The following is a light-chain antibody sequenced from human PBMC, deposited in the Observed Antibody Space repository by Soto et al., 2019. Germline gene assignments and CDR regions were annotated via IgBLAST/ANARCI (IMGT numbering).Light chain of an antibody. CDR1: QSVSRY. Sequence: EIMLTHSPATLSLAPGERATLSCRASQSVSRYLAWYQQKPGQAPRLLIYGTSIRATGIPARFSGSGSGTEFTLTISSLQSEDFAVYYCQQCNDWPLTFGGGSNVDIK. J-gene: IGKJ4*01. CDR2: GTS. CDR3: QQCNDWPLT. V-gene: IGKV3-15*01.